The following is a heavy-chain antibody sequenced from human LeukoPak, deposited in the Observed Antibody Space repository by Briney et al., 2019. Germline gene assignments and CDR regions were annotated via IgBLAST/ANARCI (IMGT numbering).Heavy chain of an antibody. V-gene: IGHV4-34*01. CDR2: INHSGST. Sequence: PSETLSLTCAVYGGSFSGYYWSWIRQPPGKGLEWIGEINHSGSTNYNPSLKSRVTISVDTSKNQFSLKLSSVTAADTAVYYCARAPNYYDSSGYYYRLDYWGQGTLVTVSS. D-gene: IGHD3-22*01. CDR1: GGSFSGYY. CDR3: ARAPNYYDSSGYYYRLDY. J-gene: IGHJ4*02.